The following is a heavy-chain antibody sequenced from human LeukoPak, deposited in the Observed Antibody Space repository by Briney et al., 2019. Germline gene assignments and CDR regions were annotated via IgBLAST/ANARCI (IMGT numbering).Heavy chain of an antibody. CDR1: GFTFSDYY. D-gene: IGHD6-13*01. J-gene: IGHJ5*02. CDR3: ARASSSWYWFDP. Sequence: LRLSCAASGFTFSDYYMSWIRQAPGKGLEWVSYISSSGSTTYYADSVKGRFTISRDNAKNSLYLQMNSLRAEDTAVYYCARASSSWYWFDPWGQGTLVTVSS. V-gene: IGHV3-11*04. CDR2: ISSSGSTT.